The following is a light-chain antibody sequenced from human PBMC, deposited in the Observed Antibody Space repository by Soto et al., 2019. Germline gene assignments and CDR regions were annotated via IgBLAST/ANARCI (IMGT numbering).Light chain of an antibody. CDR1: QSLNTNS. CDR2: AAS. J-gene: IGKJ3*01. V-gene: IGKV3-20*01. Sequence: EIVLTQSPGTLSLSPGERATLSCRASQSLNTNSLAWYQQKPGQTPRLLIYAASTRDTDIPDRFIGSGSGTDFALTITRLEPEDFALYYCQQYNASPPTFGPGTKLDVK. CDR3: QQYNASPPT.